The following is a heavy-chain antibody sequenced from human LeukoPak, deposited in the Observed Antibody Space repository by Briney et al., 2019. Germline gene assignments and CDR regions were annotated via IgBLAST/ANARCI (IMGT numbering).Heavy chain of an antibody. V-gene: IGHV3-33*01. J-gene: IGHJ4*02. CDR1: GFTFSSYG. D-gene: IGHD2-21*02. CDR3: ARDPARRVTYYFDY. CDR2: IWYDGSNK. Sequence: GGSLRLSCAASGFTFSSYGTHWVRQAPGKGLEWVAVIWYDGSNKYYADSVKGRFTISRDNSKNTLYLQMNSLRAEDTAVYYCARDPARRVTYYFDYWGQGTLVTVSS.